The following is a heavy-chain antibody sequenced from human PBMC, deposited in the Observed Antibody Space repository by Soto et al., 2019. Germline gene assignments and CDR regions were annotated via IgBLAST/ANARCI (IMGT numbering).Heavy chain of an antibody. CDR1: GYNSNNYG. J-gene: IGHJ4*02. CDR3: ARQHNDLWTDSPDFDY. D-gene: IGHD3-9*01. V-gene: IGHV1-18*04. CDR2: ISAFNHKA. Sequence: QVQLVQSGGEVKKPGASVKVSCKASGYNSNNYGVTWVRQAPGQGLEWMGWISAFNHKANYAPNIQDRVTMTIDTSTNTALMEMRSLRPDDTAVYYCARQHNDLWTDSPDFDYWGQVTLVTVSA.